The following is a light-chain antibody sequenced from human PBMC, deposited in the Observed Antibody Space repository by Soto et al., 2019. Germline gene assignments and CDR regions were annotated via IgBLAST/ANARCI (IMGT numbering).Light chain of an antibody. J-gene: IGLJ3*02. Sequence: QCVLTQAASASGSPGQSITISCTGTSSDVGGYNYVSWYQQHPGKAPKLMIYEVSNRPSGVSNRFSGSKSGNTASLTISGLQAEDEADYYCSSYTSSSTWVFGGGTKLTVL. CDR3: SSYTSSSTWV. V-gene: IGLV2-14*01. CDR2: EVS. CDR1: SSDVGGYNY.